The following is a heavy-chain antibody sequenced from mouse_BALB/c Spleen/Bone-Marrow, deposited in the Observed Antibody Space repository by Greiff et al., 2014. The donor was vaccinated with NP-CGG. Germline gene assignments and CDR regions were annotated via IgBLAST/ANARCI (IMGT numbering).Heavy chain of an antibody. Sequence: VQLQQSGGGLVKPGGSLKLSCAASGFTFSDYYMYWVRQTPEKRLEWVATISDGGSYTYYPDSVKGRFTISRDNAKNNLYLQMSSLKSEDTAMYYCANWAYWGQGTLVTVSA. V-gene: IGHV5-4*02. CDR1: GFTFSDYY. D-gene: IGHD4-1*01. CDR2: ISDGGSYT. CDR3: ANWAY. J-gene: IGHJ3*01.